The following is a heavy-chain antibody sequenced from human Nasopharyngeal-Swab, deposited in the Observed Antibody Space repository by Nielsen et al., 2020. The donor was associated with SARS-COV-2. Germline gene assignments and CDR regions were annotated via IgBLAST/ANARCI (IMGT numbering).Heavy chain of an antibody. J-gene: IGHJ6*03. Sequence: GESLKISCAASGFTFSSYGMHWVRQAPGKGLEWVAVISYDGSNKYYADSVKGRFTISRDNSKNTLYLQMNSLRAEDTAVYYCAKVPSSYSYYYVDVWGKGTTVTVSS. CDR1: GFTFSSYG. CDR2: ISYDGSNK. D-gene: IGHD6-13*01. V-gene: IGHV3-30*18. CDR3: AKVPSSYSYYYVDV.